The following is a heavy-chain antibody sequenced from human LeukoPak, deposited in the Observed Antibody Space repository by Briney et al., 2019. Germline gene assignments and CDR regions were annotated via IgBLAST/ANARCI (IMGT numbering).Heavy chain of an antibody. V-gene: IGHV3-23*01. D-gene: IGHD5-18*01. CDR1: GFTFSSYE. CDR3: AKGGTAMVNFDY. J-gene: IGHJ4*02. Sequence: GGSLRLSCAASGFTFSSYEMNWVRQAPGKGLEWVSAISGSGGSTYYADSVKGRFTISRDNSKNTLYLQMNSLRAEDTAVYYCAKGGTAMVNFDYWGQGTLVTVSS. CDR2: ISGSGGST.